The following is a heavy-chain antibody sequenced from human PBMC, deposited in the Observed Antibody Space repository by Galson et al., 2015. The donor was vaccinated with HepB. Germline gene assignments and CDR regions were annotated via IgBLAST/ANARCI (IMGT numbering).Heavy chain of an antibody. D-gene: IGHD3-10*01. Sequence: SVKVSCKASGYTFTSYGISWVRQAPGQGPEWMGWISAYNGNTNYAQKLQGRVTMTTDTSTSTAYMELRSLGSDDTAVYYCARSRVRGPDDYWGQGTLVTVSS. CDR3: ARSRVRGPDDY. CDR2: ISAYNGNT. J-gene: IGHJ4*02. CDR1: GYTFTSYG. V-gene: IGHV1-18*01.